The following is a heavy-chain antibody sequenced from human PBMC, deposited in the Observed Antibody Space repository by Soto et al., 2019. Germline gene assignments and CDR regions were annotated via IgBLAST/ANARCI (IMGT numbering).Heavy chain of an antibody. V-gene: IGHV1-69*06. J-gene: IGHJ3*02. D-gene: IGHD3-16*01. Sequence: QVQLVQSGAEVKKPGSSVKVSCKASGGTFSNYAIDWVRQAPGQGLEWMGGIFPLFGTTSYAQRFQGRGTITADKSTSTAYMELSSLRSEDPAVIYCARYLSTGGMHSVFDIWGLGTMVSVSS. CDR1: GGTFSNYA. CDR2: IFPLFGTT. CDR3: ARYLSTGGMHSVFDI.